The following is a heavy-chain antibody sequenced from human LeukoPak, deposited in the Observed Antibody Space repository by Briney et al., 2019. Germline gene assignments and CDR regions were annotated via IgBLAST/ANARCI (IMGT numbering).Heavy chain of an antibody. V-gene: IGHV3-7*04. CDR2: IKQDGSEQ. J-gene: IGHJ3*02. D-gene: IGHD3-10*01. Sequence: GGSLRLSCAASGFTFSTYWMSWVRQAPGKGLEWVANIKQDGSEQFYVDSVKGRFTISRDNAKNSLYLQMNSLRAENTAVYYCARGDYYDSGTSFTDAFDIWGQGTMVTVSS. CDR1: GFTFSTYW. CDR3: ARGDYYDSGTSFTDAFDI.